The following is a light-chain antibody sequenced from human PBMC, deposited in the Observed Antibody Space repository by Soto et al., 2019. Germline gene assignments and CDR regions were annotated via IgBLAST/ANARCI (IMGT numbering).Light chain of an antibody. CDR3: QSYDSSLSGWV. J-gene: IGLJ3*02. Sequence: QPVLTQPPSVSGAPGQRVTISCTESSSNIGAGYDVHWYQQLPGTAPKLLIYGNSNRPSGVPDRFSGSKSGTSASLAITGLQAKDEADYYCQSYDSSLSGWVFGGGTKVTVL. CDR2: GNS. CDR1: SSNIGAGYD. V-gene: IGLV1-40*01.